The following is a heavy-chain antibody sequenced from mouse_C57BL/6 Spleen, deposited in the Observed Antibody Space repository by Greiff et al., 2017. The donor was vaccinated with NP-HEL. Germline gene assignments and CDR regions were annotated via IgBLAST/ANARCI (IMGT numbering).Heavy chain of an antibody. Sequence: EVQLQQSGPGLVKPSQTVFLTCTVTGISITTGNYRWSWIRQFPGNKLEWIGYIYYSGTITYNPSLTSRTTITRDTPKNQFFLEMNSLTAEDTATYYCARYGYDGVLDYWGQGTTLTVSS. J-gene: IGHJ2*01. CDR1: GISITTGNYR. CDR2: IYYSGTI. CDR3: ARYGYDGVLDY. V-gene: IGHV3-5*01. D-gene: IGHD2-2*01.